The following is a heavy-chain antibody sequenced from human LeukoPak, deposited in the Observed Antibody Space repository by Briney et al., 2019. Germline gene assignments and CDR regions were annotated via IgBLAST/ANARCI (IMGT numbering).Heavy chain of an antibody. CDR2: INAGNGNT. D-gene: IGHD2-8*01. CDR1: GYTFTSYA. J-gene: IGHJ4*02. V-gene: IGHV1-3*01. Sequence: ASVTVSCKASGYTFTSYAMHWVPQAPGQRLEWMGWINAGNGNTKYSQKFQGRVTITRDTSADTAYMELSSLRSEDTAVYYCARLKYCTNGVCYAGFDYWGQGTLVTVSS. CDR3: ARLKYCTNGVCYAGFDY.